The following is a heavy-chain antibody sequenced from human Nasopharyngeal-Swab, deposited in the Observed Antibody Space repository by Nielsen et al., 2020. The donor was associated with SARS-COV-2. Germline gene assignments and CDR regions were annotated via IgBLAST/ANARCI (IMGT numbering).Heavy chain of an antibody. V-gene: IGHV3-74*01. Sequence: GESLNISCAGSGFTFSSYWMHWVRQATGKGLMWVARINRDGSGTNYADSVKGRFTISRDNAKNTLYLQMNTLSAEDTGVYYCARDCDTATCYRSAADTWGQGTLVTVSS. J-gene: IGHJ5*01. CDR3: ARDCDTATCYRSAADT. CDR2: INRDGSGT. D-gene: IGHD2-2*01. CDR1: GFTFSSYW.